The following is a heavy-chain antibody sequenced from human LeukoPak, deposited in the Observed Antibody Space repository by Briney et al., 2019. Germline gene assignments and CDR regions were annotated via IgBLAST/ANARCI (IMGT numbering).Heavy chain of an antibody. J-gene: IGHJ4*02. D-gene: IGHD5-24*01. CDR2: INPNSGGT. CDR1: GYTFTGCY. V-gene: IGHV1-2*02. Sequence: EASVKVSCKASGYTFTGCYMHWVRQAPGQGLEWMGWINPNSGGTNYAQKFQGRVTMTRDTSISTAYMELSRLRSDDTAVYYCARAKRWLHNAFDYWGQGTLVTVSS. CDR3: ARAKRWLHNAFDY.